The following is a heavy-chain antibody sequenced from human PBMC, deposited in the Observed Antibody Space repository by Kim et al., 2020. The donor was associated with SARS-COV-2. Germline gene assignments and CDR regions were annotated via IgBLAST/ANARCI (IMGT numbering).Heavy chain of an antibody. Sequence: GGSLRLSCAASGFTFSSYGMHWVRQAPGKGLEWVAVISYDGSNKYYADSVKGRFTISRDNSKNTLYLQMNSLRAEDTAVYYCAKDRIYLTGYYRTYYYYGMDVWGQGTTVTVSS. CDR3: AKDRIYLTGYYRTYYYYGMDV. CDR1: GFTFSSYG. J-gene: IGHJ6*02. V-gene: IGHV3-30*18. CDR2: ISYDGSNK. D-gene: IGHD3-9*01.